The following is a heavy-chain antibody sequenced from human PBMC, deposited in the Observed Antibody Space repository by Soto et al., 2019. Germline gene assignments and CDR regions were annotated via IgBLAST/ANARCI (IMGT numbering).Heavy chain of an antibody. J-gene: IGHJ4*02. CDR3: AKDRGNWAFYSDF. V-gene: IGHV3-48*01. CDR1: GFTFSTYS. D-gene: IGHD7-27*01. CDR2: ISSSSSTI. Sequence: GGSLRLSCAASGFTFSTYSMNWVRQAPGKGLEWVSYISSSSSTIFYTDSVKGRFTISRDNSKNTLYLQMNSLRAEDTAVYYCAKDRGNWAFYSDFWGQGTLVTVSS.